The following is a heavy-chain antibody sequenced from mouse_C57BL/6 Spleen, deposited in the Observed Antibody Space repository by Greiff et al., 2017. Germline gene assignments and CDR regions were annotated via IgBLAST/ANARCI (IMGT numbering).Heavy chain of an antibody. V-gene: IGHV1-76*01. D-gene: IGHD1-1*01. CDR3: ARTPDYYDSSPYAMDY. CDR1: GYTFTDYY. CDR2: IYPGSGNT. Sequence: QVQLQQSGAELVRPGASVKLSCKASGYTFTDYYINWVKQRPGQGLEWIARIYPGSGNTYYNEKFKGKATLTAEKSSSTAYMQLSSLTSEDSAVYFCARTPDYYDSSPYAMDYWGQGTSVTVSS. J-gene: IGHJ4*01.